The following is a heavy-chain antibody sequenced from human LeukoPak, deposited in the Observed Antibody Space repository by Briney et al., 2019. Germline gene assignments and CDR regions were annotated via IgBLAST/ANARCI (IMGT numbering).Heavy chain of an antibody. CDR3: ARDGGDYYLDV. J-gene: IGHJ6*03. Sequence: SQTLSLTCTVSGGSISSSGYYWTWIRQHPGKGLDWIGYIYYSGSTHYSPSLKSRITISVDTSKNQFSLRLTSVTAADTAVYYCARDGGDYYLDVWGKGTTVTASS. D-gene: IGHD2-21*01. V-gene: IGHV4-31*03. CDR1: GGSISSSGYY. CDR2: IYYSGST.